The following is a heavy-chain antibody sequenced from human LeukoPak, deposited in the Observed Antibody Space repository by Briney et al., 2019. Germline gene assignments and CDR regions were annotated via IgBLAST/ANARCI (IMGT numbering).Heavy chain of an antibody. V-gene: IGHV3-7*01. Sequence: PGGSLRLSCAVSRFTFSDYWMRWVRQAPGKGLEWVAAINKDGSEKQYVDSVKGRFTISRDNARNSVYLQMTSLGADDTAVYYCATYTQSFGAPGGADYWGLGTLVTVSS. CDR1: RFTFSDYW. CDR2: INKDGSEK. CDR3: ATYTQSFGAPGGADY. J-gene: IGHJ4*02. D-gene: IGHD2-8*02.